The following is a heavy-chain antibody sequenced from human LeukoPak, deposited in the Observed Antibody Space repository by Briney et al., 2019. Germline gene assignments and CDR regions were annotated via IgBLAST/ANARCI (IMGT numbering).Heavy chain of an antibody. D-gene: IGHD2-2*01. V-gene: IGHV1-2*02. J-gene: IGHJ5*02. CDR1: GYTFTGYY. CDR3: ATDCSSTSCYGDWFDP. Sequence: ASVKVSCKASGYTFTGYYMHWVRQAPGQGLEWMGWINPNSGGTNYAQKFRGRVTMTRDTSISTAYMELSRLRSDDTAVYYCATDCSSTSCYGDWFDPWGQGTLVTVSS. CDR2: INPNSGGT.